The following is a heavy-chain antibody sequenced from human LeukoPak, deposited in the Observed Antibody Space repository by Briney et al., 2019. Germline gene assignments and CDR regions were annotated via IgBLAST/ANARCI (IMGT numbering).Heavy chain of an antibody. V-gene: IGHV3-30*02. CDR2: IRYDGSNK. Sequence: GGSLRLSCAASGFTFSSYGMHWVRQAPGKGLEWVAFIRYDGSNKYYAASVKGRFTISRDNSKNTLYLQMNSLRAEDTAVYYCAKAGIVVVPTLDYWGQGTLVTVSS. D-gene: IGHD2-2*01. CDR3: AKAGIVVVPTLDY. J-gene: IGHJ4*02. CDR1: GFTFSSYG.